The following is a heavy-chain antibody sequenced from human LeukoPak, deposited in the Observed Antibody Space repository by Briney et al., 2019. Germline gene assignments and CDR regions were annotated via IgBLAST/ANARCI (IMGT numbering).Heavy chain of an antibody. CDR1: GFTFSSYG. CDR2: IGYDGSNK. Sequence: GGSLRLSCAASGFTFSSYGMHWVRQAPGKGLEWVAFIGYDGSNKYYADSVKGRFTISRDNSKNTPYLQMNSLRAEDTAVYYCAKGPGGGYAIMPYFDYWGQGTLVTVSS. CDR3: AKGPGGGYAIMPYFDY. V-gene: IGHV3-30*02. J-gene: IGHJ4*02. D-gene: IGHD2-8*01.